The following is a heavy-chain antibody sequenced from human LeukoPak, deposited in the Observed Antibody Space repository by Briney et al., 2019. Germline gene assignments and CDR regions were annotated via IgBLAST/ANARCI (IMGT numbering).Heavy chain of an antibody. CDR2: INPNSGDT. J-gene: IGHJ4*02. CDR1: GYTFTDYY. CDR3: VTGFTTMAVDYFDY. V-gene: IGHV1-2*02. D-gene: IGHD5-18*01. Sequence: ASVKVSCKTSGYTFTDYYIHWVRQAPGQGLEWMGWINPNSGDTNYAQNFQARVSMTRDTSISTAYMELSGLRSEDTAVYYCVTGFTTMAVDYFDYWGQGTLVTVSP.